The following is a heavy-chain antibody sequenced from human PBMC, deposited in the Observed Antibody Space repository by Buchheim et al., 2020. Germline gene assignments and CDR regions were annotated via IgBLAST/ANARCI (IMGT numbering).Heavy chain of an antibody. Sequence: QLQLQESGPGLVKSSETLSLSCAVSGGSVESSSYYWTWIRQPPGQGLEWIGSIHYSGSTHYNPFLKSRVAMSVDMSTNQFSLKLTSVTAADTAVYYCARPLYDFWSGYSRPGINDYWGQG. CDR1: GGSVESSSYY. V-gene: IGHV4-39*01. CDR2: IHYSGST. D-gene: IGHD3/OR15-3a*01. CDR3: ARPLYDFWSGYSRPGINDY. J-gene: IGHJ4*02.